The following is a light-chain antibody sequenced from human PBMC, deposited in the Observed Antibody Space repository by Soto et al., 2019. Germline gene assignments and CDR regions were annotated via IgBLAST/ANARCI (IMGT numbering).Light chain of an antibody. CDR1: SSDVGTYNY. CDR3: SSYTTSNTQV. CDR2: DVS. Sequence: QSALTQPASVSGSPGQSITISCTGTSSDVGTYNYVSWYQHRPGKAPKLMIYDVSYRPSGVSNRFSGCKSANTASLTISGLQAEDEADYYCSSYTTSNTQVFGGGTKLTVL. V-gene: IGLV2-14*01. J-gene: IGLJ3*02.